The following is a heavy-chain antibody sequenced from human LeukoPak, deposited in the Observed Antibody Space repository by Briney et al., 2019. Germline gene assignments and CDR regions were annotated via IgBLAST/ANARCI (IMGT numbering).Heavy chain of an antibody. D-gene: IGHD3-22*01. V-gene: IGHV3-48*03. J-gene: IGHJ3*02. CDR1: GFTFSSYE. CDR3: AKPGSGYYYDAFDI. CDR2: ISSSGSTI. Sequence: GGSLRLSCAASGFTFSSYEMNWVRQAPGKGLEWGSYISSSGSTIYYADSVKGRFTISRDNAKNSLYLQMNSLRAEDTAVYYCAKPGSGYYYDAFDIWGQGTMVTVSS.